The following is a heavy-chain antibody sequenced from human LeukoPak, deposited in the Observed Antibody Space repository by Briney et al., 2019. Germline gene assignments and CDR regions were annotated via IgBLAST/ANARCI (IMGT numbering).Heavy chain of an antibody. CDR3: ARVCYYDSSGYWYYFDY. V-gene: IGHV4-31*03. CDR2: IYYSGST. J-gene: IGHJ4*02. D-gene: IGHD3-22*01. CDR1: GGSISSGGYY. Sequence: KPSETLSLTCTVSGGSISSGGYYWSWIRQHPGKGLEWIGYIYYSGSTYYNPSLKSRVTISVDTSKNQFSLKLSSVTAADTAVYYCARVCYYDSSGYWYYFDYWGQGTLVTVSS.